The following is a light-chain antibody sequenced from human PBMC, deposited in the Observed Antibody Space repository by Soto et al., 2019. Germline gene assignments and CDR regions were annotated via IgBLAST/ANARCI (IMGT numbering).Light chain of an antibody. J-gene: IGKJ5*01. CDR1: QNVNKW. CDR3: QQYNSYSPWT. CDR2: DAS. V-gene: IGKV1-5*01. Sequence: DIQMTPSPSSLSASVGDRVTITCRASQNVNKWLAWFQQKPGKVPKLLIFDASTLQTGVPSRFGGGGSGTEFTLTISGLQPDDFATYYCQQYNSYSPWTFGPGTRLEIK.